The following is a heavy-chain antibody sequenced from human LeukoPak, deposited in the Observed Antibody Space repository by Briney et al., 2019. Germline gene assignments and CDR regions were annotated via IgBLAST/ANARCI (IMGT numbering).Heavy chain of an antibody. CDR1: GSTFTNYG. J-gene: IGHJ4*02. CDR3: ARDPKGGYNLPDFDY. Sequence: GASVKVSCNASGSTFTNYGISWVRQAPGQGLEWMGWISVYNGKTNYAQKLQGRVTMTTDTSTSTAYMELRSLRSDDAAVYYCARDPKGGYNLPDFDYWGQGTLVTVSS. CDR2: ISVYNGKT. V-gene: IGHV1-18*01. D-gene: IGHD5-24*01.